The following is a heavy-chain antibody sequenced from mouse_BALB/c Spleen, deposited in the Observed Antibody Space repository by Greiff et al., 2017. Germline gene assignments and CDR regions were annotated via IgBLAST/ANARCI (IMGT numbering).Heavy chain of an antibody. J-gene: IGHJ1*01. Sequence: VKLMESGPGLVAPSQSLSITCTVSGFSLTSYGVHWVRQPPGKGLEWLGVIWAGGSTNYNSALMSRLSISKDNSKSQVFLKMNSLQTDDTAMYYCARGGLRLAGYFDVWGAGTTVTVSS. CDR1: GFSLTSYG. CDR2: IWAGGST. CDR3: ARGGLRLAGYFDV. D-gene: IGHD1-2*01. V-gene: IGHV2-9*02.